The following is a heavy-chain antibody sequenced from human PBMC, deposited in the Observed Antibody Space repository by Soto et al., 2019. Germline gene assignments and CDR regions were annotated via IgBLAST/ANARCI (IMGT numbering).Heavy chain of an antibody. CDR3: ARKVFSPSWIAT. J-gene: IGHJ5*02. V-gene: IGHV1-18*01. Sequence: QVQLVQSGTEVKKPGASVKVSCKASGYSFVSYDISWVRQAPGQGLEWMGWISGYDGHTRYALKFKDRVTMTSDTSTSTVYMELRSLTLDDTAVYYSARKVFSPSWIATWGEGTLVTVSS. CDR2: ISGYDGHT. CDR1: GYSFVSYD.